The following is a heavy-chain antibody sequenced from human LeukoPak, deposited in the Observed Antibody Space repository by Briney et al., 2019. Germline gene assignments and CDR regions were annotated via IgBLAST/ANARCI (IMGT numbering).Heavy chain of an antibody. CDR2: ISDSGGST. CDR3: VRGYSFGPYGMDV. CDR1: GFTFSGYW. V-gene: IGHV3-64D*09. Sequence: GGSLRLSCAASGFTFSGYWMSWVRQAPGKGLEYVSAISDSGGSTYYADSVKGRFTISRDNSKNTLYLQMSSLRAEDTAVYFCVRGYSFGPYGMDVWGQGTTVTVSS. J-gene: IGHJ6*02. D-gene: IGHD2-15*01.